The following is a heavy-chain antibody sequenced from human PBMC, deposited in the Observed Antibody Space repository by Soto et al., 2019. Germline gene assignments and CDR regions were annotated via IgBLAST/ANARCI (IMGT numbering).Heavy chain of an antibody. CDR1: GVSISSGGYY. D-gene: IGHD6-25*01. Sequence: SETLSLTCTVSGVSISSGGYYWTWIRQHPQKGLEWIGHIYYSGSTYYNPSLKSRVTVSVDTSKNQFSLKLSSVTAADTAVYYCARDSERSGAFDYWGQGTLVTVSS. CDR2: IYYSGST. CDR3: ARDSERSGAFDY. J-gene: IGHJ4*02. V-gene: IGHV4-31*03.